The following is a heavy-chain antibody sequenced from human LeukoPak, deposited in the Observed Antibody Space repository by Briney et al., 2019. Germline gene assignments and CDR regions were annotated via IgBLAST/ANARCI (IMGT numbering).Heavy chain of an antibody. J-gene: IGHJ4*02. Sequence: GASVKVSCKAFGYTFTSYYLHWVRQAPGQGLEWMGIINPSGGSTSYAQKFQGRVTMTRDTSTSTVYMELSSLRSEDTAVYYCARDGSPDSSGYYFDFDYWGQGTLVTVSS. V-gene: IGHV1-46*01. CDR1: GYTFTSYY. D-gene: IGHD3-22*01. CDR3: ARDGSPDSSGYYFDFDY. CDR2: INPSGGST.